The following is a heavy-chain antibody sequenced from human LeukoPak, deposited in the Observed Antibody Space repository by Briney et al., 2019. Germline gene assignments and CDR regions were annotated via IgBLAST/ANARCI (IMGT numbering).Heavy chain of an antibody. CDR2: INGIGGST. J-gene: IGHJ4*02. Sequence: GGSLRLSCAASGFTFSTYAMSWVRQAPGKGLEWVSAINGIGGSTYYADSVKGRFTISRDNAKNTQYLQMNSLRAEDTGIYYCVKSGIAAAGQRGYFDYWGQGTLVTVSS. D-gene: IGHD6-13*01. CDR1: GFTFSTYA. V-gene: IGHV3-23*01. CDR3: VKSGIAAAGQRGYFDY.